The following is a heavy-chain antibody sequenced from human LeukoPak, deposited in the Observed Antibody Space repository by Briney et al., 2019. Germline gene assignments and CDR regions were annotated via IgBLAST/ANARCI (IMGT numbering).Heavy chain of an antibody. CDR3: ARDPSGYYGSGSSGFDY. CDR1: GYTFTGYY. D-gene: IGHD3-10*01. Sequence: ASVKVSCKASGYTFTGYYMHWVRQSPGQGLEWMGWINPNSGGTNYAQKFQGRVTMTRDTSISTAYMELSRLRSDDTAVYYCARDPSGYYGSGSSGFDYWGQGTLVTVSS. V-gene: IGHV1-2*02. J-gene: IGHJ4*02. CDR2: INPNSGGT.